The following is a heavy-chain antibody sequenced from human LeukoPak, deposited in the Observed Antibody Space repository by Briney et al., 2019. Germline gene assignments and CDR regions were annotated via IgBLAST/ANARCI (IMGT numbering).Heavy chain of an antibody. CDR3: VRGHYSNTL. CDR1: GFIVSSSY. V-gene: IGHV3-66*01. Sequence: GGSLRLSCAASGFIVSSSYMSWVRQPPGKGLEWVSGIYTDGSTYYADSVQGRFTISRVNSKNTLYLQMNSLRADDTSVYYCVRGHYSNTLGGQGTLVTVSS. D-gene: IGHD4-11*01. CDR2: IYTDGST. J-gene: IGHJ4*02.